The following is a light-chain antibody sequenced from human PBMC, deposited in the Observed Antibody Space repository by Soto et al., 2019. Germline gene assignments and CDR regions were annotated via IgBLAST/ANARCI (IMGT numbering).Light chain of an antibody. J-gene: IGKJ5*01. Sequence: EIVLTQSPGALSLSPGERATLCCRASQTVNNNYVAWYQQKPGQAPSLLIFRASNKATGIPDRFSGSGSGTEFTLTISSLQSEDSAVYYCQQYNTWPAEITFGQGTRLEIK. V-gene: IGKV3D-15*01. CDR2: RAS. CDR3: QQYNTWPAEIT. CDR1: QTVNNN.